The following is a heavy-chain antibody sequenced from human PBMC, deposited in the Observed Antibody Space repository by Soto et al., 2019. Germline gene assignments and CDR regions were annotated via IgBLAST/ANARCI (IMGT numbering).Heavy chain of an antibody. Sequence: SETLSLTCAVSGYSIRGGYFWGWIRQPPGKGLEWIGSMYHSGITYYNLSLKSRVTISVDTSKNQLSLKLSSATAADTAVYYCARSMYSTSAQLYYGMDVWGQGTTVTVSS. CDR3: ARSMYSTSAQLYYGMDV. J-gene: IGHJ6*02. V-gene: IGHV4-38-2*01. D-gene: IGHD6-6*01. CDR1: GYSIRGGYF. CDR2: MYHSGIT.